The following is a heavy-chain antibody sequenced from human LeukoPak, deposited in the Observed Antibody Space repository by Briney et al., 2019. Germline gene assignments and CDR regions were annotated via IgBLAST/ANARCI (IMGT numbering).Heavy chain of an antibody. CDR1: GDTLTEIS. J-gene: IGHJ4*02. CDR2: LHPEDREV. D-gene: IGHD6-6*01. Sequence: PGASVTVSCRVSGDTLTEISIHWVRQTPGKGLEWMGGLHPEDREVIYAQKFQGRVTMTEDSSTDTAYMDLRSLRSEDTAVYYCATAEQLVWGQGTLVTVSS. V-gene: IGHV1-24*01. CDR3: ATAEQLV.